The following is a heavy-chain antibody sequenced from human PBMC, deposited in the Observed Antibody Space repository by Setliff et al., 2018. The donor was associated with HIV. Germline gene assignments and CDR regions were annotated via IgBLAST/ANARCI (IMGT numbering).Heavy chain of an antibody. V-gene: IGHV4-4*07. CDR3: ARDRENYYDSTGAFDI. D-gene: IGHD3-22*01. CDR2: IYTSGST. CDR1: GGSISSYY. J-gene: IGHJ3*02. Sequence: SGGSISSYYWSWIRQPAGKGLEWIGRIYTSGSTNYNPSLKSRVTISIDTSNNQISLRLSSVTAADTAMYYCARDRENYYDSTGAFDIWGQGTMVTVSS.